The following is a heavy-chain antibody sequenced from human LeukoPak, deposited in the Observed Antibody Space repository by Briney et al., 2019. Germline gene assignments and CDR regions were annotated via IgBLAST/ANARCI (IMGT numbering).Heavy chain of an antibody. CDR2: MNPNSGNT. Sequence: GASVKVSCKASGYTFTSYDINWVRQATGQGLEWMGWMNPNSGNTGYAQKFQGRVTMTRNTSISTAYMELSSLKASDTAMYYCARHRLYDYVPLDPWGQGTLVTVSS. D-gene: IGHD3-16*01. J-gene: IGHJ5*02. CDR3: ARHRLYDYVPLDP. V-gene: IGHV1-8*01. CDR1: GYTFTSYD.